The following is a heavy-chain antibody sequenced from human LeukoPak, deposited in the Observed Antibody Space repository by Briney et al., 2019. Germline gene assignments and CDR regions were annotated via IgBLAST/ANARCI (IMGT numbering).Heavy chain of an antibody. CDR2: INHSGST. V-gene: IGHV4-34*01. CDR1: GGSFSGYY. J-gene: IGHJ4*02. Sequence: ETLSLTCAVYGGSFSGYYWSWIRQPPGKVLEWIGEINHSGSTNYNPSLKSRVTISVDTSKNQFSLKLSSVTAADTAVYYCARRAVSVVVPAAILGYFDYWGQGTLVTVSS. D-gene: IGHD2-2*02. CDR3: ARRAVSVVVPAAILGYFDY.